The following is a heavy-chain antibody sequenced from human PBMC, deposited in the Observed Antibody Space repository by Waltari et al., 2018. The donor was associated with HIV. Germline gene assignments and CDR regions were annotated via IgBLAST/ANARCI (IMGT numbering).Heavy chain of an antibody. D-gene: IGHD4-17*01. J-gene: IGHJ6*02. CDR2: IYYSGST. V-gene: IGHV4-39*07. CDR3: AMRSKLRWLYYGMDV. CDR1: GGSISSSSYY. Sequence: QLQLQESGPGLVKPSETLSLTCTVSGGSISSSSYYWGWIRQPPGKGLEWIGSIYYSGSTYYNPSLKSRVTISVDTSKNQFSLKLSSVTAADTAVYYCAMRSKLRWLYYGMDVWGQGTTVTVSS.